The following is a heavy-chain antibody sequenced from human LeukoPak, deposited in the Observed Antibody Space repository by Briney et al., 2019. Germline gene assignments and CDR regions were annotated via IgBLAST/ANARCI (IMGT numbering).Heavy chain of an antibody. Sequence: PGGSLRLSCAASGFIFSDYYMSWIRQAPGKGLEWISYISSSSSYTKHADSVKGRFTISRDNAKNSLYLQMNSLRVEDTAVYYCARDPRYCSGGSCYSVWVQVADSWGQGTLVTVSS. D-gene: IGHD2-15*01. V-gene: IGHV3-11*06. J-gene: IGHJ4*02. CDR3: ARDPRYCSGGSCYSVWVQVADS. CDR1: GFIFSDYY. CDR2: ISSSSSYT.